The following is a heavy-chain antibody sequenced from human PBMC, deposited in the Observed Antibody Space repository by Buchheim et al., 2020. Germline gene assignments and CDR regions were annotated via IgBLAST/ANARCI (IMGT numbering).Heavy chain of an antibody. J-gene: IGHJ5*02. Sequence: EVQLVESGGGLVQPGGSLRLSCAASGVTFTKYYMHWVRQAPGKGLVWVSRIKSVGNTDYADSVQGRFTISRDIAKSMLYLQMNSLRVEDTGVYYCARPFPDTVTTPTWGQGTL. CDR3: ARPFPDTVTTPT. V-gene: IGHV3-74*01. CDR2: IKSVGNT. D-gene: IGHD4-17*01. CDR1: GVTFTKYY.